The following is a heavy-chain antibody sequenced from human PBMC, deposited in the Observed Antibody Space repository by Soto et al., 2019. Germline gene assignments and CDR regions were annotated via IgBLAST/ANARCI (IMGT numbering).Heavy chain of an antibody. J-gene: IGHJ4*02. CDR1: GVTFSSYG. V-gene: IGHV3-30*18. CDR3: AKEGGGESSGWYIFDY. D-gene: IGHD6-19*01. CDR2: ISYDGSNK. Sequence: GGSLRLSCAASGVTFSSYGMHWVRQAPGKGLEWVAVISYDGSNKYYADSVKGRFTISRDNSKNTLYLQMNSLRAEDTAVYYCAKEGGGESSGWYIFDYWGQGTLVTVSS.